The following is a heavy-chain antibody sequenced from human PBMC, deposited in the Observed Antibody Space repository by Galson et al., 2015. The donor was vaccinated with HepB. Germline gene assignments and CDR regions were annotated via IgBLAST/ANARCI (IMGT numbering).Heavy chain of an antibody. V-gene: IGHV3-66*01. CDR1: GFTVSSSY. Sequence: SLRLSCAASGFTVSSSYMSWVRQAPGKGLEWVSVIYSGGSTYYADSVKGRFTISRDNSKNTLYLQISSLRADDTAVYYCAREVGCSGGSCYDWYFELWGRGTLVTVSS. J-gene: IGHJ2*01. CDR2: IYSGGST. CDR3: AREVGCSGGSCYDWYFEL. D-gene: IGHD2-15*01.